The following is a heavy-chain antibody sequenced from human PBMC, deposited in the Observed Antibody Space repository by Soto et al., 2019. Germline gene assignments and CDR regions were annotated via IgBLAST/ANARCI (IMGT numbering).Heavy chain of an antibody. CDR3: ATTPPY. D-gene: IGHD2-15*01. CDR2: IYSSGST. CDR1: AGSISSGGYS. J-gene: IGHJ4*02. V-gene: IGHV4-31*03. Sequence: QVQLQESGPGLVKPSQTLSLTCTVSAGSISSGGYSLSWVLQHPGKGLEWIGHIYSSGSTYYNPSIKSRVTISVDTSKNQFSLKLSSVTAADTAVYYCATTPPYWGQGTLVTVSS.